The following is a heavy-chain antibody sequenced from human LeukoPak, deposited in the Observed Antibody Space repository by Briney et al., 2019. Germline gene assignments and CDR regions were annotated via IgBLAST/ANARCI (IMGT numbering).Heavy chain of an antibody. V-gene: IGHV4-34*01. CDR1: GGSFSGYY. D-gene: IGHD3-9*01. J-gene: IGHJ4*02. Sequence: SETLSLTCAVYGGSFSGYYWSWIRQPPGKGLEWIGGINHSGSTDYNPSLKSRVTISVDTSKNQFSLKLSSVTAADTAVYYCASAAQYYDILTGHYTPTYFDYWGQGTLVTVSS. CDR2: INHSGST. CDR3: ASAAQYYDILTGHYTPTYFDY.